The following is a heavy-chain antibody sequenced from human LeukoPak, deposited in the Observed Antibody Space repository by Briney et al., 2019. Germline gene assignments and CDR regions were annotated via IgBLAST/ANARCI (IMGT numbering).Heavy chain of an antibody. CDR1: GGSISSYY. J-gene: IGHJ4*02. Sequence: SETLSLTCTVSGGSISSYYWSWIRQPPGKGLEWIGYIYCSGSTNYNPSLKSRVTISVDTSKNQFSLKLSSVTAADTAVYYCARDISPIRYWGQGTLVTVSS. V-gene: IGHV4-59*01. CDR2: IYCSGST. D-gene: IGHD2-21*01. CDR3: ARDISPIRY.